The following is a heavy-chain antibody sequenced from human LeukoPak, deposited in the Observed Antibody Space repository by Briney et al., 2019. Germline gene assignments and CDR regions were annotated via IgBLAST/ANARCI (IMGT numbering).Heavy chain of an antibody. CDR1: GFTFSSYS. CDR2: ISSSSSYM. D-gene: IGHD2-2*01. J-gene: IGHJ5*02. CDR3: ARGRGYCSSTSYQNWFDP. Sequence: PGGSLRLSCAASGFTFSSYSMNWVRQAPGKGLEWVSSISSSSSYMYYSDSVKGRFTISRDNAKNSLYLQMNSLRAEDTAVYYCARGRGYCSSTSYQNWFDPWGQGALVTVSS. V-gene: IGHV3-21*01.